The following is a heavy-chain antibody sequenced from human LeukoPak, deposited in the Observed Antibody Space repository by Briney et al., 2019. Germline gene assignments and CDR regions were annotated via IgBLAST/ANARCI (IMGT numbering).Heavy chain of an antibody. CDR2: INPNSGGT. J-gene: IGHJ5*02. V-gene: IGHV1-2*02. CDR1: GYTFTGYY. CDR3: ASLGVSGGDCYLNWFDP. D-gene: IGHD2-21*02. Sequence: APVKVSCKASGYTFTGYYMHWVREAPGQGLEWMGWINPNSGGTNYAQKFQGRVTMTRDTSINTAYMELSRLRSDDTAVYYCASLGVSGGDCYLNWFDPWGQGTLVTVSS.